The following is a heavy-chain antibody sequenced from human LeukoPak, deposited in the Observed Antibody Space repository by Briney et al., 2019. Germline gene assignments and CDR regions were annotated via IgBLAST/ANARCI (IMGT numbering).Heavy chain of an antibody. CDR3: ARGRRTGDRGYYFDY. CDR1: GFTFSSYW. D-gene: IGHD7-27*01. CDR2: INSDGSST. J-gene: IGHJ4*02. Sequence: AGGSLRLSCAASGFTFSSYWMHWVRQAPGKGLVWVSRINSDGSSTSYADSVKGRFTISRDNANNSLYLQMNNLRAEDTAMYYCARGRRTGDRGYYFDYWGQGTLVTVSS. V-gene: IGHV3-74*01.